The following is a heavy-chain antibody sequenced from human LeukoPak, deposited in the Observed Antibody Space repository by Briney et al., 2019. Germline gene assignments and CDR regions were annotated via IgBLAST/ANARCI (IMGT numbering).Heavy chain of an antibody. J-gene: IGHJ3*02. D-gene: IGHD3-16*01. Sequence: PGGSLRLSCAASGFTFSSYSMNWVRQAPGKGLEWVSSISSSSSYIYYADSVKGRFTISRDNARNSLYLQMNSLRAEDTSVYYCAKDSDRYAGAIDAFDIWGQGTMVTVST. CDR1: GFTFSSYS. V-gene: IGHV3-21*01. CDR3: AKDSDRYAGAIDAFDI. CDR2: ISSSSSYI.